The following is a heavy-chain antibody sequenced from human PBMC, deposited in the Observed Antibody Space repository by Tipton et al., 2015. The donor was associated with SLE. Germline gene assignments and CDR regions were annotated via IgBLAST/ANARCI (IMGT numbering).Heavy chain of an antibody. CDR1: GFTFRNYW. J-gene: IGHJ6*02. CDR2: IYSGGST. D-gene: IGHD2-8*02. Sequence: GSLRLSCAASGFTFRNYWMIWVRQAPGKGLEWVSCIYSGGSTYYADSLKGRFTISRDKDENTVYLQINSLRAEDTAVYYCARDMANGLYWPSGMDVWGQGTTVTVAS. V-gene: IGHV3-53*01. CDR3: ARDMANGLYWPSGMDV.